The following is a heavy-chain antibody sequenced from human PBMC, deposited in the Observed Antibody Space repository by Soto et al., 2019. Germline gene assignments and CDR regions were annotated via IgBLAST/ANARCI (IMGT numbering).Heavy chain of an antibody. V-gene: IGHV4-59*08. CDR2: MYYSAMT. J-gene: IGHJ6*03. CDR3: SRLLFDSLKGYPYYYYMDV. Sequence: QLQLQESGPGLVKPSETLSLTCSVPGGSIRSHNWSWIRQPPGKGLEWIGCMYYSAMTEYNPSLKSRVTISADPYNIKVALMLTSVTAADSAVYYCSRLLFDSLKGYPYYYYMDVWGKGTEVTVSS. D-gene: IGHD3-3*01. CDR1: GGSIRSHN.